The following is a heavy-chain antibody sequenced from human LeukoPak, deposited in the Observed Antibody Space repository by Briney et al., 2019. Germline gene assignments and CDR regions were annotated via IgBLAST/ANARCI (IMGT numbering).Heavy chain of an antibody. CDR2: ISSNGSTI. J-gene: IGHJ4*02. CDR1: GFTFSDYY. CDR3: ARDRSTDFWSGYYTNYFDY. D-gene: IGHD3-3*01. V-gene: IGHV3-11*04. Sequence: GGSLRLSCAASGFTFSDYYMSWIRQAPGKGLEWVSYISSNGSTIYYADSVKGRFTISRDNAKNSLYLQMNSLRAEDTAVYYCARDRSTDFWSGYYTNYFDYWGQGTLVTVSS.